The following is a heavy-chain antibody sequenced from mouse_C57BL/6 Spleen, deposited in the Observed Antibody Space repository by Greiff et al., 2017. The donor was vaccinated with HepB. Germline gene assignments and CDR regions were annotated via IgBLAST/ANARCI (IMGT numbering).Heavy chain of an antibody. D-gene: IGHD2-10*02. Sequence: EVKLMESGGGLVQPGGSLSLSCAASGFTFTDSYMSWVRQPPGKALEWLGFFRNKPNGYTTEYSASVKGRFTISRDNSQRILYLQMNALRAEDSATYYCALSPGYGKGTAMDYWGQGTSVTVSS. V-gene: IGHV7-3*01. CDR3: ALSPGYGKGTAMDY. CDR2: FRNKPNGYTT. J-gene: IGHJ4*01. CDR1: GFTFTDSY.